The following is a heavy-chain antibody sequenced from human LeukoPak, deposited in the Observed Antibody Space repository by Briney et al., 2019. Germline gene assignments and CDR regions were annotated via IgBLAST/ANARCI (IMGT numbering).Heavy chain of an antibody. D-gene: IGHD3-10*01. CDR2: ISYDGSNK. Sequence: GGSLRLSCAASTFAFSTYAMTWVRQAPGKGLEWVAVISYDGSNKYYADSVKGRFTISRDNSKNTLYLQMNSLRAEDTAVYYAMVRGVIPLDYWGQGTLVTVSS. CDR1: TFAFSTYA. V-gene: IGHV3-30*03. J-gene: IGHJ4*02. CDR3: MVRGVIPLDY.